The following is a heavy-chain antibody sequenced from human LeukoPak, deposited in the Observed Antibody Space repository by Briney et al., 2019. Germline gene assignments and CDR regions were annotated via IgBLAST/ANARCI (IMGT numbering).Heavy chain of an antibody. Sequence: SETLSLTCTVSGGSISSSSSYWGWIRQPPGKGLEWIGSIYYSGSTYYNPSPKSRVTISVDTSKNQFSLKLSSVTAADTAVYYCARQLSRDGYNRRAFDIWGQGTMVTVSS. CDR3: ARQLSRDGYNRRAFDI. CDR1: GGSISSSSSY. V-gene: IGHV4-39*01. CDR2: IYYSGST. D-gene: IGHD5-24*01. J-gene: IGHJ3*02.